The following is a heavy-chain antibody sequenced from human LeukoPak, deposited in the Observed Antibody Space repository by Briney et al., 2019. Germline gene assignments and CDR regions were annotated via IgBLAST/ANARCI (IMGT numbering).Heavy chain of an antibody. V-gene: IGHV3-30*02. J-gene: IGHJ4*02. D-gene: IGHD6-13*01. CDR1: GFTFSSYG. Sequence: AGGSLRLSCAASGFTFSSYGMHWVRQAPGKGLEWVTFIRYDGSNKYYADSVKGRFTISRDNSKDTLYMQMNSLSAEDTAVYYCAKDRDWASSAGTDFAYWGQGTLVTVSS. CDR3: AKDRDWASSAGTDFAY. CDR2: IRYDGSNK.